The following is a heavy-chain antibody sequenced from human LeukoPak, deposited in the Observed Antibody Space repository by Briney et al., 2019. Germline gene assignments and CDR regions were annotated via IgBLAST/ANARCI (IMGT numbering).Heavy chain of an antibody. V-gene: IGHV2-5*01. CDR1: GFSLTTSGVG. J-gene: IGHJ4*02. Sequence: ESGPPLVKPTQTLTLTCTFSGFSLTTSGVGVGWIRQPPGKALEWLALIYWNGDKRYSPSLKSRLTITKGTSNDQVVLILANMDPVDTATYYCAHIIDAWDYVPLDYWGPGTLVTVSS. D-gene: IGHD1-7*01. CDR2: IYWNGDK. CDR3: AHIIDAWDYVPLDY.